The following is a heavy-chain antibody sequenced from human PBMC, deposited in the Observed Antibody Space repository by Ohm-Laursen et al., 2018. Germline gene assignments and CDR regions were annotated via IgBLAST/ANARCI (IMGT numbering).Heavy chain of an antibody. J-gene: IGHJ6*02. Sequence: GASVKVSCKAYGGAFSSYAISWARQAPGQGLEWMGRIIPILGIANYAQKFQGRVTITADKSTSTAYMELSSLRSEDTAVYYCARDEGGLAALDTRGMDVWGQGTTVTVSS. CDR1: GGAFSSYA. V-gene: IGHV1-69*04. CDR2: IIPILGIA. D-gene: IGHD6-13*01. CDR3: ARDEGGLAALDTRGMDV.